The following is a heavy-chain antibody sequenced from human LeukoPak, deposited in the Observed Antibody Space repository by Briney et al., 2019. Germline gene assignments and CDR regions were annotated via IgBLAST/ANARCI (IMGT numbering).Heavy chain of an antibody. Sequence: PGGSLRLSCAASGFTFSSYWMSWVRQAPGKGLEWVANIKQDGSEKYYVDSVKGRFTISRDNAKNSLYLQMNSLRAEDTAVYYCAREGYSGYDGIDYWGQGTLVTVSS. CDR2: IKQDGSEK. CDR3: AREGYSGYDGIDY. D-gene: IGHD5-12*01. CDR1: GFTFSSYW. J-gene: IGHJ4*02. V-gene: IGHV3-7*01.